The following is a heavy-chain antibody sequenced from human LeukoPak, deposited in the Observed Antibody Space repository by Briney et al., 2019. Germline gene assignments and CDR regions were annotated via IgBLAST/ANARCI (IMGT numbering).Heavy chain of an antibody. V-gene: IGHV3-48*03. Sequence: GGSLRLSCAASGFTFSSYEMNWVRQAPGKGLEWVSYISSSGSTRYYADSVKGRFTISRDNAKNSLYLQMNSLRAEDTAVYYCAREGVTVVTRYLDYWGQGTLVTVSS. CDR2: ISSSGSTR. D-gene: IGHD4-23*01. CDR3: AREGVTVVTRYLDY. CDR1: GFTFSSYE. J-gene: IGHJ4*02.